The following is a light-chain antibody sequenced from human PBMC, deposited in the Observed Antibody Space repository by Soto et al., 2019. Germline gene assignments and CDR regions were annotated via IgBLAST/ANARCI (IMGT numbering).Light chain of an antibody. Sequence: QSALTQPASVSGSPGQSITISCTGTSSDVGGYNYVSWYQQHPGKAPKLMICEVSNRPSGVSNRFSGSKSGNTASLTISGLKADDEADYFCNSYGSTSTRYVFGTGSKLTVL. CDR2: EVS. CDR1: SSDVGGYNY. J-gene: IGLJ1*01. V-gene: IGLV2-14*01. CDR3: NSYGSTSTRYV.